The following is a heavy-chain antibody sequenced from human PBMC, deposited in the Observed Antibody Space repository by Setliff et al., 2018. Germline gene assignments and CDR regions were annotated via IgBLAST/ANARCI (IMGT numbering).Heavy chain of an antibody. Sequence: PGGSLRLSCAASGFTFSDYYMTWIRQAPGKGLEWVSYISRGGNTIYYADSVKGRFTISRDNARDSLFLQINTLRAEDTAVYYCAREVVGAPSAFDIWGQGTMVTVSS. V-gene: IGHV3-11*04. J-gene: IGHJ3*02. CDR3: AREVVGAPSAFDI. CDR2: ISRGGNTI. CDR1: GFTFSDYY. D-gene: IGHD1-26*01.